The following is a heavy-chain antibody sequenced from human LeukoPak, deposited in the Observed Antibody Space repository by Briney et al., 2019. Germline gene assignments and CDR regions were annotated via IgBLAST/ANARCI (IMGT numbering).Heavy chain of an antibody. CDR1: GDSISSYY. D-gene: IGHD6-6*01. V-gene: IGHV4-4*09. CDR2: IYTSGGT. J-gene: IGHJ4*02. Sequence: SETLSLTCTVSGDSISSYYWSWIRQPPGKGLEWIGYIYTSGGTNYIPSLKGRVTISIDTSKNQFSLKLSSVTAADSAVYYCARDDGYSSSSDYWGQGTLVTVSS. CDR3: ARDDGYSSSSDY.